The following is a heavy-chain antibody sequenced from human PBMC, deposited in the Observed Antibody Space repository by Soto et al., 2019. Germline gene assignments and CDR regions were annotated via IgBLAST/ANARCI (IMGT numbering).Heavy chain of an antibody. V-gene: IGHV3-21*01. CDR3: ARDWAAALDY. Sequence: PGGSLRLSCAASGFIFSDYTMNWVRQAPGKGLEWVSSISGSRGYIYYGDSVRGRFTISRDNAKNSLVLQMNNLRAEDTAVYYCARDWAAALDYWGPGPLVTVSS. CDR1: GFIFSDYT. J-gene: IGHJ4*02. D-gene: IGHD6-13*01. CDR2: ISGSRGYI.